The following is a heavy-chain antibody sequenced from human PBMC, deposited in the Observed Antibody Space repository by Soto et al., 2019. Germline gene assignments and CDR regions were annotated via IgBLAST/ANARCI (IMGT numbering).Heavy chain of an antibody. J-gene: IGHJ4*01. Sequence: GGALRLSCEASGFPISECSMNWVRQAPGKGLEWLSYITVKTGNTLYSDSVRGRFTISTDNAGNSVFLQMRSLRDEDTAVYFCVRDRDLYRDMFHAELWSQGTLVTVS. V-gene: IGHV3-48*02. CDR3: VRDRDLYRDMFHAEL. CDR1: GFPISECS. CDR2: ITVKTGNT. D-gene: IGHD3-10*02.